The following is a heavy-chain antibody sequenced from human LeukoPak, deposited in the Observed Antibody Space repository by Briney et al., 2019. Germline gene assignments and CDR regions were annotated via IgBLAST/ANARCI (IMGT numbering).Heavy chain of an antibody. Sequence: PSETLSLTCTVSGGSISSYYWSWIRQPPGKGLEWIGYIYYSGSTNYNPSLKSRVTISVDTSKNQFSLKLSSVTAADTAVYYCARQKDSRGWYYFDYWGQGTLVTVSS. CDR3: ARQKDSRGWYYFDY. D-gene: IGHD6-19*01. J-gene: IGHJ4*02. CDR2: IYYSGST. V-gene: IGHV4-59*01. CDR1: GGSISSYY.